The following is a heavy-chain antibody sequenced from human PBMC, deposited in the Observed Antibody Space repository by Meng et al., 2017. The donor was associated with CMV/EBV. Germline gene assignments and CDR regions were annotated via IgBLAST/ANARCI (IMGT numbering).Heavy chain of an antibody. CDR2: FYYSGST. Sequence: SGASISSGSNYRGCLRQPPGKGLGWVGRFYYSGSTYYTTSLYGRVTISVDTSKKQFSLKLSSVTAADTAVYYCARDGHDSSGYNFDYWGQGTLVTVSS. V-gene: IGHV4-39*07. CDR1: GASISSGSNY. D-gene: IGHD3-22*01. J-gene: IGHJ4*02. CDR3: ARDGHDSSGYNFDY.